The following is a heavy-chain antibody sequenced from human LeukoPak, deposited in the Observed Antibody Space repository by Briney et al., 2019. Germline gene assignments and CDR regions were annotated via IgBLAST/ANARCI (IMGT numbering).Heavy chain of an antibody. CDR2: INVNRGGT. Sequence: ASVKVSCKASGYTFTDYYMHWVRQAPGQGPEWMGWINVNRGGTNYAQRFQGRVTMTRDTSITTAYMELSRLKSDDTAVYYCARRYCSSTSCYYFDYWGQGTLVTVSS. CDR3: ARRYCSSTSCYYFDY. J-gene: IGHJ4*02. CDR1: GYTFTDYY. D-gene: IGHD2-2*01. V-gene: IGHV1-2*02.